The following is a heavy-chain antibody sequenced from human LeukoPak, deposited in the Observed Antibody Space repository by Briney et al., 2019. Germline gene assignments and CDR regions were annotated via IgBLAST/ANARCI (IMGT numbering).Heavy chain of an antibody. V-gene: IGHV3-48*03. J-gene: IGHJ4*02. CDR3: VRDLILVWTPGDDFDF. CDR1: GFTFSSHE. CDR2: ISSSGSAI. D-gene: IGHD3-16*01. Sequence: PGGSLRLYCAASGFTFSSHEMNWVRQAPGKGLEWVSYISSSGSAIYYADSVKGRFIISRDNTKNSLYLQMNSLRAEDTAVYYCVRDLILVWTPGDDFDFWGQGTLVTVSS.